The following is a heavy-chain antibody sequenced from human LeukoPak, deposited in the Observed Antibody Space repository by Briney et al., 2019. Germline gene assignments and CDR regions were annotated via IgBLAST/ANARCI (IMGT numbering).Heavy chain of an antibody. CDR2: INHSGST. V-gene: IGHV4-34*01. CDR1: GGSFSGYY. Sequence: SETLSLTCAVHGGSFSGYYWSWIRQPPGKGLEWIGEINHSGSTNYNPSLKSRVTISVDTSKNQFSLKLSSVTAADTAVYYCATLGYSSSFDYWGQGTLVTVSS. CDR3: ATLGYSSSFDY. D-gene: IGHD6-13*01. J-gene: IGHJ4*02.